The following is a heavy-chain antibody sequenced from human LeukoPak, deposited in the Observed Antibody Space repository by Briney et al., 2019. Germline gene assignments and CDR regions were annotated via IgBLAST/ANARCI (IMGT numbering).Heavy chain of an antibody. J-gene: IGHJ6*02. CDR1: GFTFSSYS. D-gene: IGHD2-15*01. CDR3: ARLGLRFYYYYGMDV. Sequence: PGGSLRRSCAASGFTFSSYSMNWVRQAPGKGLEWVSSISSSSSYIYYADSVKGRFTISRDNAKNSLYLQMNGLRAEDTAVYYCARLGLRFYYYYGMDVWGQGTTVTVSS. V-gene: IGHV3-21*01. CDR2: ISSSSSYI.